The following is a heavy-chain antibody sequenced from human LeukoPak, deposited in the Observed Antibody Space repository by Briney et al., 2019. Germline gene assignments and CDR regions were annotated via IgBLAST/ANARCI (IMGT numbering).Heavy chain of an antibody. D-gene: IGHD2-15*01. Sequence: SETLSLTCTVSGGSFTNYYWSWIRQPPGKGLEWIGYIYYSGSTNYNPSLKSRATISVGTSKNQFSLKLSSVTAADTAVYYCARAGSAHADFDYWGQGTLVTVSS. J-gene: IGHJ4*02. CDR2: IYYSGST. CDR3: ARAGSAHADFDY. CDR1: GGSFTNYY. V-gene: IGHV4-59*01.